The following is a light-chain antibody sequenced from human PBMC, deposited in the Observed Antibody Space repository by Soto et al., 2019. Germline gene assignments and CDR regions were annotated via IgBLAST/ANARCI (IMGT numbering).Light chain of an antibody. V-gene: IGKV1-5*01. J-gene: IGKJ1*01. CDR1: QSISSW. CDR2: DDS. Sequence: DIQMTQSPSTLSASVGDRVTITCRASQSISSWLAWYQQKPGKAPKLLIYDDSSLESGVPSRFSGSGSGTEFTLTISSLQADDFATYYCQQYNNPTTFGQGTKVEIK. CDR3: QQYNNPTT.